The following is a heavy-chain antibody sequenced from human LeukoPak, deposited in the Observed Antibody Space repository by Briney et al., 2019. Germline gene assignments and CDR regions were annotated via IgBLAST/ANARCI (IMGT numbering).Heavy chain of an antibody. Sequence: PSETLSLTCTVSGGSISSSSFYWGWIRQPPGKGLXXXXXXXXXXSTYYNPSLYNPSLKSRVTISADTSKTQFSLNLSSLTAADTAVYYCARHGADSNYYYYGMDVWGQGTTVTVSS. CDR2: XXXXXST. D-gene: IGHD3-22*01. CDR1: GGSISSSSFY. CDR3: ARHGADSNYYYYGMDV. V-gene: IGHV4-39*01. J-gene: IGHJ6*02.